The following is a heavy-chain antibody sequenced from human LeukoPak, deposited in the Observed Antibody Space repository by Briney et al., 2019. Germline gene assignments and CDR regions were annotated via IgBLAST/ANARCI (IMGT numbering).Heavy chain of an antibody. CDR2: ISSSGSTI. V-gene: IGHV3-48*03. CDR1: GFTFSSYE. CDR3: ARLYSSGWYDFDY. Sequence: PGGSLRLSCAASGFTFSSYEMNWVRQATGKGLEWVSYISSSGSTIYYADSVKGRFTISRDNAKNSLYLQMNSLRAEDTAVYYCARLYSSGWYDFDYWGQGTLVTASS. J-gene: IGHJ4*02. D-gene: IGHD6-19*01.